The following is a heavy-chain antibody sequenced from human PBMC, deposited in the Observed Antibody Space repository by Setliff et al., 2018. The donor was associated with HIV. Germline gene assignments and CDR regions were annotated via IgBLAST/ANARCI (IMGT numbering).Heavy chain of an antibody. CDR3: ARLPIYDGSSGVFDP. CDR2: INPNNGGT. V-gene: IGHV1-2*02. CDR1: GYTFTTYG. D-gene: IGHD3-22*01. Sequence: ASVKVSCKASGYTFTTYGFSWVRQAPGQGLEWMGWINPNNGGTNYAEKFQGRVTMTRDPSRSTAYMELRRLRSDDTAVYYCARLPIYDGSSGVFDPWGQGTLVTVSS. J-gene: IGHJ5*02.